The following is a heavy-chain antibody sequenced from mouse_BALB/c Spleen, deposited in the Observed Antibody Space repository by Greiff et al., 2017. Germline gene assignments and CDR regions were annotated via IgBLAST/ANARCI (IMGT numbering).Heavy chain of an antibody. Sequence: EVQLQQSGPELVKPGASVKISCKASGYSFTSYYMHWVKQSHVKSLEWIGRINPYNGATSYNQNFKDKASLTVDKSSSTAYMELHSLTSEDSAVYYCARPFYYGRRGYAMDYWGQGTSVTVSS. D-gene: IGHD1-1*01. J-gene: IGHJ4*01. CDR2: INPYNGAT. CDR3: ARPFYYGRRGYAMDY. V-gene: IGHV1-31*01. CDR1: GYSFTSYY.